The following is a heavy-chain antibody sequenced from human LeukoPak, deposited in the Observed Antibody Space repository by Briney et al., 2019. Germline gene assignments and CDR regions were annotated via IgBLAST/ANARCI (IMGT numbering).Heavy chain of an antibody. D-gene: IGHD2-15*01. V-gene: IGHV3-30*18. J-gene: IGHJ4*02. Sequence: PGGSLRLPCAAPGFTFSSYAMSWVRQAPGKGLEWVAVISYDGSNKYYADSVKGRFTISRDNSKNTLYLQMNSLRAEDTAVYYCAKDAATQQFDYWGQGTLVTVSS. CDR2: ISYDGSNK. CDR1: GFTFSSYA. CDR3: AKDAATQQFDY.